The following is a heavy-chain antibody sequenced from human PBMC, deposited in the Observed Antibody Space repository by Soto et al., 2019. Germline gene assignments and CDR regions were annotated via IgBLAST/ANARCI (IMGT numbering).Heavy chain of an antibody. J-gene: IGHJ5*02. D-gene: IGHD2-15*01. CDR3: ARGYHCSGGSCYAAVRFDP. V-gene: IGHV1-8*01. CDR2: MNPNSGNT. Sequence: QVQLVQSGAEVKKPGASVKVSCKASGYTFTSYDINWVRQATGQGLEWMGWMNPNSGNTGYAQKFPGRVTMTRNTSISTAYMELSSLRSEDTAVYYCARGYHCSGGSCYAAVRFDPWGQGTLVTVSS. CDR1: GYTFTSYD.